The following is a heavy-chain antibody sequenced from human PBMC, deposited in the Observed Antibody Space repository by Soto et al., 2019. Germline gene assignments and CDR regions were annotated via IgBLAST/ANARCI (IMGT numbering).Heavy chain of an antibody. Sequence: SETLSLTCDVSGVSISSGNWWSWVRQPPGKGLEWIAEVYNDGSANYHPSLESRATISGDRSKNQFSLRLSSVTAADTGKYYCARLVYDSRLNYLYFDHWGQGTLVTVS. CDR3: ARLVYDSRLNYLYFDH. V-gene: IGHV4-4*02. J-gene: IGHJ4*02. D-gene: IGHD3-22*01. CDR2: VYNDGSA. CDR1: GVSISSGNW.